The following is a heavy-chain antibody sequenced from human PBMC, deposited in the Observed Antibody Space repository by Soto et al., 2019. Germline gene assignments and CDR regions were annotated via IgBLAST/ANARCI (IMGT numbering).Heavy chain of an antibody. J-gene: IGHJ4*02. CDR3: RRTDSSGYYSNFDY. D-gene: IGHD3-22*01. CDR2: IIPIFGTA. Sequence: SVKVSCKASGGTFSSYAISWVRQAPGQGLEWMGGIIPIFGTANYAQKFQGRVTITADESTSTAYMELSSLRSEDTAVYYCRRTDSSGYYSNFDYWGQGTLVTVSS. V-gene: IGHV1-69*13. CDR1: GGTFSSYA.